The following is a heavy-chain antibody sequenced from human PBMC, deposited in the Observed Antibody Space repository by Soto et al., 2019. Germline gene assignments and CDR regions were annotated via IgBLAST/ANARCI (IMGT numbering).Heavy chain of an antibody. D-gene: IGHD4-17*01. J-gene: IGHJ4*02. V-gene: IGHV4-61*01. CDR1: GSSVSGGIYY. Sequence: QVQLQESGPGLVKPSETLSLTCTVSGSSVSGGIYYWTWIRQPPGKGLEWIGYIYHSETTNYNASLRSRVTISVDTSKNQFSLRLTSVTAADTAVYYCARYRGYGDYGYFDSWGQGTLVTVSS. CDR3: ARYRGYGDYGYFDS. CDR2: IYHSETT.